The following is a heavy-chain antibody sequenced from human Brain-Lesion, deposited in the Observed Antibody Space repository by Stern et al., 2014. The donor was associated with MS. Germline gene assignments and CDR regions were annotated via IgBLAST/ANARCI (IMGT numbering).Heavy chain of an antibody. J-gene: IGHJ5*02. Sequence: EMQLVESGGGLVKPGGSLRLSCAASGFNLRSYAMNWVRQAPGKGLAWVSSISSSSTYMYHADSVKGRFTISRDNAKNSLYLQMKSLRAEDTGVYYCASSIVVVPAAENKGFDPWGQGTLVTVSS. V-gene: IGHV3-21*01. D-gene: IGHD2-2*01. CDR2: ISSSSTYM. CDR1: GFNLRSYA. CDR3: ASSIVVVPAAENKGFDP.